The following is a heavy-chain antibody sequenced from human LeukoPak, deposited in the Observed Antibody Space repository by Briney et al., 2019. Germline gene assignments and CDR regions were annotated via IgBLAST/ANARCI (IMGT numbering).Heavy chain of an antibody. V-gene: IGHV3-7*01. CDR1: GFTFNIYW. Sequence: GGSLRLSCAASGFTFNIYWMSWVRQAPGKGLEWVADIKEDGSEKYYVDSVKGRFTISRDNAKNSLYLQMNSLRAEDTAVYYCARASSWYTPSRFDPWGQGTLVTVSS. D-gene: IGHD6-13*01. J-gene: IGHJ5*02. CDR2: IKEDGSEK. CDR3: ARASSWYTPSRFDP.